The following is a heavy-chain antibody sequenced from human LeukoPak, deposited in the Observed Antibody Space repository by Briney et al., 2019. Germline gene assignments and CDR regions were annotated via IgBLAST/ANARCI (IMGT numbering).Heavy chain of an antibody. Sequence: SETLSLTCAVYGGSFCGYYWSWIRQPPGKGLEWIGEINHSGSTNYNPSLKSRVTISVDTSKNQFSLKLSSVTAADTAVYYCASSYCSSTSCDGTLYYGMDVWGQGTTVTVSS. CDR2: INHSGST. V-gene: IGHV4-34*01. CDR1: GGSFCGYY. D-gene: IGHD2-2*01. CDR3: ASSYCSSTSCDGTLYYGMDV. J-gene: IGHJ6*02.